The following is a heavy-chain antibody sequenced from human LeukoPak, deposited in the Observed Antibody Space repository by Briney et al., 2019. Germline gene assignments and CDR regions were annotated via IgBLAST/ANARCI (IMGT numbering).Heavy chain of an antibody. Sequence: GGSLRLSCAASGLTFSSYGMNWVRQAPGKGLEWVSSISSSSYIYYADSVKGRFTISRDNAKNSLYLQMNSLRAEDTAVYYCARNTLGQFDYWGQGTLVTASS. D-gene: IGHD6-13*01. V-gene: IGHV3-21*01. CDR1: GLTFSSYG. CDR3: ARNTLGQFDY. CDR2: ISSSSYI. J-gene: IGHJ4*02.